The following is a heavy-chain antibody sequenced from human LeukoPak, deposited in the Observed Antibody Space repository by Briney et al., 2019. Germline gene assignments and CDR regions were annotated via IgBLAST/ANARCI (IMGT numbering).Heavy chain of an antibody. CDR1: GFTFSSYE. CDR2: ISGGGRTT. J-gene: IGHJ4*02. V-gene: IGHV3-48*03. Sequence: AGSLRLSCAASGFTFSSYEMNWVRQPPGKGLEWLSHISGGGRTTYYADSVKGRFTISRDNAENSLYLQMNSLRAEDTAVYYCARVGGIWRLDYWAREPGSPSPQ. CDR3: ARVGGIWRLDY. D-gene: IGHD3-3*01.